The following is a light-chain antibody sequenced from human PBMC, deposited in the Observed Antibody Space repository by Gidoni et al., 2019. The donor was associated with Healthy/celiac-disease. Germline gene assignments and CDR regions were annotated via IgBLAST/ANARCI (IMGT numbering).Light chain of an antibody. CDR2: EVS. J-gene: IGLJ2*01. Sequence: SAMTQPASVPGSPGQSITISCTGTSSDVGGYNYVSWYQQHPGKAPKLMIYEVSMRPSGVSNRFSGSKSGNTASLTISGLQAEDEADYYCSSYTSSSTLVFGGGTKLTVL. CDR1: SSDVGGYNY. CDR3: SSYTSSSTLV. V-gene: IGLV2-14*01.